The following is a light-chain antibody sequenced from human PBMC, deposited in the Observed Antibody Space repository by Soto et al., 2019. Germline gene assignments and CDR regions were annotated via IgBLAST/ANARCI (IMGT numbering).Light chain of an antibody. CDR1: SSDVGGYNY. Sequence: QSALTQPASVSVSPGQSITISCTGTSSDVGGYNYVSWYQQHPGIAPKLMISEVSNRPSGVSNRFSGSKSGNTASLTISGLQAEDEADYYCSSYTSSSTLVFGGGTQLTVL. J-gene: IGLJ2*01. V-gene: IGLV2-14*01. CDR2: EVS. CDR3: SSYTSSSTLV.